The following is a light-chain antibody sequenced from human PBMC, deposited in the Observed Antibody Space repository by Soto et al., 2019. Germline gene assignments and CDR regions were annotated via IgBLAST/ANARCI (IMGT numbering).Light chain of an antibody. CDR2: EVT. J-gene: IGLJ1*01. V-gene: IGLV2-14*01. Sequence: QSAPTQPASVSASPGQSITISCTGTSSDVGGYNYVSWYQHLPGKAPKLMIYEVTNRPSGVSTRFSGSKSGNTASLTISGLQAEDEADYYCLSFTSTSTYIFGTGTKVTVL. CDR3: LSFTSTSTYI. CDR1: SSDVGGYNY.